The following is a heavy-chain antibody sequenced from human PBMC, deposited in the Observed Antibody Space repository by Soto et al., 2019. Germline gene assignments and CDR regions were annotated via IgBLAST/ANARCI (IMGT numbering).Heavy chain of an antibody. CDR3: ARSIVGATPYYYGMDV. J-gene: IGHJ6*02. V-gene: IGHV5-51*01. D-gene: IGHD1-26*01. CDR2: IYPGDSDT. Sequence: GGSLRLSCAASGFTFSSYAMSWVRQAPGKGLEWMGIIYPGDSDTRYSPSFQGQVTISADKSISTAYLQWSSLKASDTAMYYCARSIVGATPYYYGMDVWGQGTTVTVSS. CDR1: GFTFSSYA.